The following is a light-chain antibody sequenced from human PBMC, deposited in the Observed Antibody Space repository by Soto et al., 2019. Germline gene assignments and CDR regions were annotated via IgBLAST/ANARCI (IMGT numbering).Light chain of an antibody. J-gene: IGLJ2*01. CDR2: YDS. CDR1: NIGSES. V-gene: IGLV3-21*04. CDR3: QVWDSSGDPLVV. Sequence: SYELTQPPSVSVAPGKTARITCGGNNIGSESVHWYQHRPGQAPVLVINYDSDRPSGIPERFSGSNSGNTATLTISRVEAGDEADYYCQVWDSSGDPLVVFGGGTQLTVL.